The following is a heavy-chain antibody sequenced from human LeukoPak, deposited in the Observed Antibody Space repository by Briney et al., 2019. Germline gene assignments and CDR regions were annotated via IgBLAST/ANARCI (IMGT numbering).Heavy chain of an antibody. J-gene: IGHJ6*02. CDR1: GFTFSSYW. CDR3: ARIEYQSPVSRLPGPPYYYYYGMDV. Sequence: GGSLRLSCAASGFTFSSYWMHWVRQAPGKGLVWVSRINSDGSSTSYADSVKGRFTISRDNAKNTLYLQMNSLRAEDTAVYYCARIEYQSPVSRLPGPPYYYYYGMDVWGQGTRVTVSS. CDR2: INSDGSST. D-gene: IGHD2-2*01. V-gene: IGHV3-74*01.